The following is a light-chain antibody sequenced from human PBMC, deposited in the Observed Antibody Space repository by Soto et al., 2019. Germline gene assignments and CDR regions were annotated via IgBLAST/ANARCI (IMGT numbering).Light chain of an antibody. Sequence: DIVMTQSPDSLAVSVGERATINCKSSQSVLYSANNMNYLAWYQQKPGQPPKLLIYWASTRESGVPDRFSGSGSGTDFTLTINSLQAEDVAVYYCQQYSSNPQTCGQGPKVEIK. V-gene: IGKV4-1*01. CDR2: WAS. CDR1: QSVLYSANNMNY. J-gene: IGKJ1*01. CDR3: QQYSSNPQT.